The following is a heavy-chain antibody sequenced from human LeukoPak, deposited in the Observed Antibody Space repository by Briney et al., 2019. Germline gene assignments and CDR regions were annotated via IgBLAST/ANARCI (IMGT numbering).Heavy chain of an antibody. J-gene: IGHJ6*02. Sequence: SETPSLTCTVSGGSISSSSYYWGWIRQPPGKGLEWIGEINHSGSTNYNPSLKSRVTISVDTSKNQFSLKLSSVTAADTAVYYCARLVVVAATPDGSYGMDVWGQGTTVTVSS. CDR2: INHSGST. V-gene: IGHV4-39*07. D-gene: IGHD2-15*01. CDR3: ARLVVVAATPDGSYGMDV. CDR1: GGSISSSSYY.